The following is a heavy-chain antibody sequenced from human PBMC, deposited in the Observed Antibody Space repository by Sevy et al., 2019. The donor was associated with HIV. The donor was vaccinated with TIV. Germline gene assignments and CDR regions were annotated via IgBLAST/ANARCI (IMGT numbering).Heavy chain of an antibody. CDR3: ARGRLIGDIVVVPAAILPGPYDY. Sequence: GSLRLSCAVYGGSFSGYYWSWIRQPPGKGLEWIGEINHSGSTNYNPSLKSRVTISVDTSKNQFSLKLSSVTAADTAVYYCARGRLIGDIVVVPAAILPGPYDYWGQGTLVTVSS. V-gene: IGHV4-34*01. J-gene: IGHJ4*02. CDR2: INHSGST. D-gene: IGHD2-2*01. CDR1: GGSFSGYY.